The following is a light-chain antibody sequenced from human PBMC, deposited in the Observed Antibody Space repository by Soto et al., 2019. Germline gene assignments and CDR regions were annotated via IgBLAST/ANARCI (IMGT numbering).Light chain of an antibody. Sequence: EIVLTQSPATLSLSPGETATRACRASQRVSGYIGWYQQKPGQAPRLLIYADSNRATGIPARFSGSGSGTDFTLTISSLEPEDFSVYYCQQRYNWPITFGQGTRLEI. CDR2: ADS. J-gene: IGKJ5*01. V-gene: IGKV3-11*01. CDR1: QRVSGY. CDR3: QQRYNWPIT.